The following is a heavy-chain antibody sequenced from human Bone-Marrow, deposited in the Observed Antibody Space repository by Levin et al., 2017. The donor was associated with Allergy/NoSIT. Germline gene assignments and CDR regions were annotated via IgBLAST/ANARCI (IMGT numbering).Heavy chain of an antibody. CDR3: ARGRFWQHSHYYYMDV. D-gene: IGHD3-3*01. J-gene: IGHJ6*03. CDR1: GGSISSPNW. Sequence: SETLSLTCAVSGGSISSPNWWNWVRQSPGKGLEWIGEIIHNGDVDYNPSFRSRVTLSLDRSRNQFSMRLNSVTAADTAVYYCARGRFWQHSHYYYMDVWVKGTTVTVSS. V-gene: IGHV4-4*02. CDR2: IIHNGDV.